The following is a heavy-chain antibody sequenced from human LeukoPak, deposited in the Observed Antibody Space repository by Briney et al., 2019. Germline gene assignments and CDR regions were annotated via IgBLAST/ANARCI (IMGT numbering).Heavy chain of an antibody. CDR3: ARGEGVATIHFDY. CDR1: GGSISSSSYY. Sequence: PSETLSLTCTVSGGSISSSSYYWGWIRQPPGKGLEWIGSIYYSGSTYYNPSLKSRVTISVDTSKNQFSLKLSSVTAADTAVYYCARGEGVATIHFDYWGQGTLVTVSS. J-gene: IGHJ4*02. V-gene: IGHV4-39*07. D-gene: IGHD5-12*01. CDR2: IYYSGST.